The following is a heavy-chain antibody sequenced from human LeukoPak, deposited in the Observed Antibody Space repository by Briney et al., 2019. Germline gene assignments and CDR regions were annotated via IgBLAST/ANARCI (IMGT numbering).Heavy chain of an antibody. D-gene: IGHD3-10*01. V-gene: IGHV3-66*02. CDR1: GFTVSTDN. J-gene: IGHJ4*02. CDR3: TKRSRGYYDY. Sequence: GGSLRLSCAASGFTVSTDNMSWVRQVPGKGLEWVSVVYSGNDGTNYADSVRGRFTISRDDSKNMVYLQMNNLRLEDAAVYYCTKRSRGYYDYWGQGALVTVSS. CDR2: VYSGNDGT.